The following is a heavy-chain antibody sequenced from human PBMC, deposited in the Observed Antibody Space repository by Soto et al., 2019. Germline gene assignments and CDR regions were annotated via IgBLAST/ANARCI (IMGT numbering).Heavy chain of an antibody. CDR1: GGSISRGGYY. J-gene: IGHJ5*01. V-gene: IGHV4-31*03. D-gene: IGHD1-26*01. Sequence: QVQLQESGPGLVKPSQTLSLTCTVSGGSISRGGYYWSWIRQHPGKGLEWIGYIYYSGSTYYNPPLKSRVSISVDTSKNQFSLKLSSVTAADTAVYYCARVSGSYWVDSWGQGTLVTGSS. CDR3: ARVSGSYWVDS. CDR2: IYYSGST.